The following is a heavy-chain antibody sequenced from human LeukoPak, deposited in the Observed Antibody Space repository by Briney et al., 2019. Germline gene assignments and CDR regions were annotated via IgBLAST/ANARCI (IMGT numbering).Heavy chain of an antibody. J-gene: IGHJ4*02. D-gene: IGHD3-10*01. V-gene: IGHV1-69*04. Sequence: SVKVSCKASGGTFSSYAISWVRQAPGQGLEWMGRIISILGIANYAQKFQGRVTITADKSTSTAYMELSSLRSEDTAVYYCARERAGEYYFDYWGQGTLVTVSS. CDR2: IISILGIA. CDR1: GGTFSSYA. CDR3: ARERAGEYYFDY.